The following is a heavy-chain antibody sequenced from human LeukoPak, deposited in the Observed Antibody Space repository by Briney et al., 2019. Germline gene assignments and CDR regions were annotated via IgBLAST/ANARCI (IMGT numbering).Heavy chain of an antibody. V-gene: IGHV3-7*04. CDR3: ARARIDY. D-gene: IGHD1-14*01. J-gene: IGHJ4*02. CDR2: IKDDGSEK. CDR1: GFTFSSYW. Sequence: GGSLRLSCVGSGFTFSSYWMTWVRQAPGKGLEWVANIKDDGSEKYSVDSVKGRFTISRDNAKNLLYLQMSSLRAEDTAVYYCARARIDYWGQGTLVSVSS.